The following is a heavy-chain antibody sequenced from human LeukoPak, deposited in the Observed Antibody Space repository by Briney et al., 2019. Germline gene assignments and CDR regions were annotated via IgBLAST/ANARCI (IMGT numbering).Heavy chain of an antibody. V-gene: IGHV3-66*01. Sequence: PGGSLRLSCAASGFTVSSNYMSWVRRAPGKGLEWVSVIYSGGSTYYADSVKGRFTISRDNSKNTLYLQMNSLRAEDTAVYYCAKDEYYYGSGSPLNWFDPWGQGTLVTVST. D-gene: IGHD3-10*01. J-gene: IGHJ5*02. CDR1: GFTVSSNY. CDR2: IYSGGST. CDR3: AKDEYYYGSGSPLNWFDP.